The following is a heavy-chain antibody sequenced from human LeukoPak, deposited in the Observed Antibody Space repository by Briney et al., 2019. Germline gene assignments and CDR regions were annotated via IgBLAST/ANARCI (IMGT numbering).Heavy chain of an antibody. J-gene: IGHJ4*02. D-gene: IGHD3-22*01. Sequence: GGSLRLSCAASGFTFSSYAMSWVRQAPGKGLEWVSAISGSGGSTYYADSVKGRFTISRDNSKNTLYLQMNSLRAEDTAVYYCAKATVYYYDSSGYPGYYFDYWGRGTLVTVSS. CDR1: GFTFSSYA. V-gene: IGHV3-23*01. CDR3: AKATVYYYDSSGYPGYYFDY. CDR2: ISGSGGST.